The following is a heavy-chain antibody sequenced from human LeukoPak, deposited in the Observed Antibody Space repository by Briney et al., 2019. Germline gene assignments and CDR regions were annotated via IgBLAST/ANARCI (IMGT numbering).Heavy chain of an antibody. Sequence: GGSLRLSCAASGFTFSDFSMHWVRQAPGKGLEYVSAINGDGHSTFYADSVQGRYTISRDNSKSTLHLQMGGLRPEDTALYYCARVNTGYDYWGPGILVTVSS. CDR1: GFTFSDFS. V-gene: IGHV3-64*02. CDR2: INGDGHST. CDR3: ARVNTGYDY. J-gene: IGHJ4*02. D-gene: IGHD4-11*01.